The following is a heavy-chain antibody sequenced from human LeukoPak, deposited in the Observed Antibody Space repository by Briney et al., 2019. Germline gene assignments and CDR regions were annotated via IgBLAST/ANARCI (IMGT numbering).Heavy chain of an antibody. J-gene: IGHJ3*02. V-gene: IGHV4-59*01. Sequence: PSETLSLTCTVSGGSISSYYWSWIRQPPGKGLEWIGYIYYSGSTNYNPSLKSRVTISVDTSKNQFSLKLSSVTAADTAVYYCARDPAGSLDAFDIWGQGTMVTVSS. CDR2: IYYSGST. D-gene: IGHD1-26*01. CDR1: GGSISSYY. CDR3: ARDPAGSLDAFDI.